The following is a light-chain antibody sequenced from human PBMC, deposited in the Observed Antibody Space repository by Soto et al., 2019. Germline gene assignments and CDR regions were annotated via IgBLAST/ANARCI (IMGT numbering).Light chain of an antibody. CDR1: QSVTSN. CDR2: GAS. Sequence: ERVMTQSPVTLSVSPGERATLSCRASQSVTSNLAWYQQKPGQAPRLLIYGASTRATGTPARFSGSGSGTEFTLTISSLQSEDFAVYYCQQYNNWPLTFGGGTKVEIK. CDR3: QQYNNWPLT. J-gene: IGKJ4*01. V-gene: IGKV3-15*01.